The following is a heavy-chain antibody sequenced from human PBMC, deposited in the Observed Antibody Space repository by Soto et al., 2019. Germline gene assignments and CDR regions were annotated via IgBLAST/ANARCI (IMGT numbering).Heavy chain of an antibody. CDR3: ARDQSSTPYGMDV. CDR2: INSDGSST. D-gene: IGHD2-2*01. Sequence: GGSLRLFCAASGFTFSSYWMHWVRQAPGKGLVWVSRINSDGSSTSYADSVKGRFTISRDNAKNTLYLQMNSLRAEDTAVYYCARDQSSTPYGMDVWGQGTTVTVSS. V-gene: IGHV3-74*01. CDR1: GFTFSSYW. J-gene: IGHJ6*02.